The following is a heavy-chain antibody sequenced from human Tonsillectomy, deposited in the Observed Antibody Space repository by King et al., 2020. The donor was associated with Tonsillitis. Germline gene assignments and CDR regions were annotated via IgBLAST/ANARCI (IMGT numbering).Heavy chain of an antibody. J-gene: IGHJ3*02. CDR3: AAWTSFDAFDI. D-gene: IGHD1-1*01. CDR1: GFTLSSYG. Sequence: VQLVESGGGVVQPGRSLRLSCAASGFTLSSYGMHWVRQAPGKGLEWVAVISYDGSNKDTADSVKGRFTISRDTSKNTLYLQMNSLRTEDTAVYYCAAWTSFDAFDIWGQGTMVTVSS. V-gene: IGHV3-30*03. CDR2: ISYDGSNK.